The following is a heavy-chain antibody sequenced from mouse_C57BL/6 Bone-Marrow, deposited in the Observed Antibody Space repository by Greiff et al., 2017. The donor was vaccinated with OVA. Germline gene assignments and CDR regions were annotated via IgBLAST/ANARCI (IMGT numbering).Heavy chain of an antibody. CDR1: GFTFTDYY. V-gene: IGHV7-3*01. D-gene: IGHD1-1*01. CDR3: ARVHLLLRYFDY. J-gene: IGHJ2*01. Sequence: DVMLVESGGGLVQPGGSLSLSCAASGFTFTDYYMSWVRQPPGKALEWLGFIRNKANGYTTEYSASVKGRFTISRDNSQSILYLQMNALRAEDSATYYCARVHLLLRYFDYWGQGTTLTVSS. CDR2: IRNKANGYTT.